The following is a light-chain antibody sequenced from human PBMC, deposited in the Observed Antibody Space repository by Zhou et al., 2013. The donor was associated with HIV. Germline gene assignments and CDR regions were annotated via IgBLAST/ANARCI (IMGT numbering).Light chain of an antibody. J-gene: IGKJ5*01. V-gene: IGKV3-20*01. Sequence: PGERATLSCRASQSVSSSYLAWYQQKPGQAPRLLIYGASSRATGIPDRFSGSGSGTDFTLTISRLEPEDFAVYYCQQYGTSSPVTFGQGTRL. CDR3: QQYGTSSPVT. CDR1: QSVSSSY. CDR2: GAS.